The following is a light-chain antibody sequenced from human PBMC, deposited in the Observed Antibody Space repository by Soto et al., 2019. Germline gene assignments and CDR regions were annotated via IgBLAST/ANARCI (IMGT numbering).Light chain of an antibody. CDR2: SND. Sequence: QAVVTQTPSASGTPGQRVTISCSGSSPNIGTNAVNWCQQLPGTAPRLLIYSNDQRPPGVPDRFSGSKSGTSASLAISGLQSEDEADYFRAVWDDSRNGWVFGGGTKVTVL. CDR1: SPNIGTNA. J-gene: IGLJ3*02. CDR3: AVWDDSRNGWV. V-gene: IGLV1-44*01.